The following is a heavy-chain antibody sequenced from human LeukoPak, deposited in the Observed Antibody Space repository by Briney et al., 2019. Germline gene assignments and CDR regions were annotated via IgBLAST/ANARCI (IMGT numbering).Heavy chain of an antibody. CDR1: GFTVSSNY. Sequence: PGGSLRLSCAASGFTVSSNYMSWVRQAPGKGLEWVSVIYSGGSTYYADSVKGRFTISRDNSKNTLYLQMNSLRAEDTAVYYCARDGSYDLGYFDYWGQGTLVTVSS. D-gene: IGHD1-26*01. CDR2: IYSGGST. J-gene: IGHJ4*02. CDR3: ARDGSYDLGYFDY. V-gene: IGHV3-66*01.